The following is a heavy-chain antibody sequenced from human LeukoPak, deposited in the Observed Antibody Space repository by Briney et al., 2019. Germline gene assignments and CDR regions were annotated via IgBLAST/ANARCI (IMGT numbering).Heavy chain of an antibody. J-gene: IGHJ6*03. V-gene: IGHV4-39*07. D-gene: IGHD2-8*02. CDR1: GGSISSSSYY. Sequence: PSETLSLTCTVSGGSISSSSYYWGWIRQPPGKGLEWIGSIYYSGSTYYNPSLKSRVTISVDTSKNQFSLKLSSVTAADTAVYYCAKNRGHCVDGVCHNYYYMDVWGRGTTVTVSS. CDR3: AKNRGHCVDGVCHNYYYMDV. CDR2: IYYSGST.